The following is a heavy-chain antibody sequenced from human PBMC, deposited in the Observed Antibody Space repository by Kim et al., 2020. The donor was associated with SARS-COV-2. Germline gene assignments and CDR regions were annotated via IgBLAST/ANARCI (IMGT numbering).Heavy chain of an antibody. CDR1: GFTFSSYG. D-gene: IGHD2-21*01. J-gene: IGHJ4*02. CDR3: ANEHAANTVANSGY. V-gene: IGHV3-30*18. CDR2: ISYDGSNK. Sequence: GGSLRLSCAASGFTFSSYGMHWVRQAPGKGLEWVAVISYDGSNKYYADSVKGRFTISRDNSKNTLYLQMNSLRAEDTAVYYCANEHAANTVANSGYWGQGTLVTVSS.